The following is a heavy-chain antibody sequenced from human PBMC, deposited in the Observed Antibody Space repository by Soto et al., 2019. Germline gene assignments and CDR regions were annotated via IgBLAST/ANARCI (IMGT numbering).Heavy chain of an antibody. CDR3: AREYYDFWSGAKYYYYYHGMDV. J-gene: IGHJ6*02. V-gene: IGHV3-30-3*01. D-gene: IGHD3-3*01. CDR2: ISYDGSNK. Sequence: QVQLVESGGGVVQPGRSLRLSCAASGFTFSSYAMHWVRQAPGKGLEWVAVISYDGSNKYYADSVKGRFTISRDNSKNTLYLQMNSLRAEDTAVYYCAREYYDFWSGAKYYYYYHGMDVWGQGTTVTVSS. CDR1: GFTFSSYA.